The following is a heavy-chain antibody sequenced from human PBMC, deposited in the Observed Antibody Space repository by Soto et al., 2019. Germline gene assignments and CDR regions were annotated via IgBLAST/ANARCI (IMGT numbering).Heavy chain of an antibody. CDR1: GVSISSYY. V-gene: IGHV4-59*01. D-gene: IGHD5-18*01. CDR3: ARDWGSRYSYGYDDYYYGMDV. Sequence: QVQLQESGPGLVTPSETLSLTCTVSGVSISSYYWSWIRQPPGKGLEWIGYSYYSGSTNYNPSLKSRVTISVDTAKNQFSLKLSSVTAADTAVYYCARDWGSRYSYGYDDYYYGMDVWGQGTTVTVSS. CDR2: SYYSGST. J-gene: IGHJ6*02.